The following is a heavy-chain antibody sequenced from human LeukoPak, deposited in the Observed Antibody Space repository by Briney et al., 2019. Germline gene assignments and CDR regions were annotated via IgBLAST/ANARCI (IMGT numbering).Heavy chain of an antibody. CDR2: ISYIGST. J-gene: IGHJ3*02. D-gene: IGHD4-17*01. V-gene: IGHV4-59*11. CDR3: ARDLVTVTKGFDI. Sequence: SETLSLTCAVSDDSFSSHYWTWIRQPPGKGLEWIGYISYIGSTNYNPSLKSRVTISIDTSKNQFSMKLSSVTAADTAVYYCARDLVTVTKGFDIWGQGTMVSVSS. CDR1: DDSFSSHY.